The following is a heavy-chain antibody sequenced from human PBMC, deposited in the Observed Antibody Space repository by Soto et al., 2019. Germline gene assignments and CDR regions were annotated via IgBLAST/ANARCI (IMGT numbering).Heavy chain of an antibody. Sequence: GGSLRLSCSASGFTFSSHAMHWVRQAPGQGLEYLSAISRKGDNTYYADSVKGRFTISRDNSKNTLYFQLTSLRTEDTGVYYCVKVIYDSGWYGFYFDYWGQGTLVTVSS. CDR2: ISRKGDNT. D-gene: IGHD6-19*01. CDR3: VKVIYDSGWYGFYFDY. J-gene: IGHJ4*02. CDR1: GFTFSSHA. V-gene: IGHV3-64D*06.